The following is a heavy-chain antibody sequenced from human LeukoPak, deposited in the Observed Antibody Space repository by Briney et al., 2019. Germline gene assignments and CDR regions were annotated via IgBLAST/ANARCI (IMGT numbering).Heavy chain of an antibody. CDR3: AKEWLRFDY. V-gene: IGHV3-23*01. CDR2: ISGSGAST. D-gene: IGHD5-12*01. J-gene: IGHJ4*02. CDR1: GFPFSSFA. Sequence: GGPLRLSCAASGFPFSSFAMSWVRQAPGKGLEWVSTISGSGASTYYADSVKGRFTISRDNSKNTLSLQMNSLRAEDTALYYCAKEWLRFDYWGQGTLVTVSS.